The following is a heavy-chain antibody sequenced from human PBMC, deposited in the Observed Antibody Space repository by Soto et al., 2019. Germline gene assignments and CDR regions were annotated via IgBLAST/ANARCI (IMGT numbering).Heavy chain of an antibody. CDR1: GFTFSSYA. CDR2: ISYDGSNK. Sequence: GASLRLSCAASGFTFSSYAMHCVRQAPGKGLEWVAVISYDGSNKYYADSVKGRFTISIDNSKNTLYLQMNSRRAEDTAVYYCPSDKPVAPKKATFFYCYGLDVWGQGTTVTVSS. CDR3: PSDKPVAPKKATFFYCYGLDV. V-gene: IGHV3-30-3*01. D-gene: IGHD2-21*01. J-gene: IGHJ6*02.